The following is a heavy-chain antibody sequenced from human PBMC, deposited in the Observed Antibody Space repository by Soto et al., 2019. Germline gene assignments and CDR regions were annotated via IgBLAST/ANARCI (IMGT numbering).Heavy chain of an antibody. CDR1: GGTFSSYA. CDR2: IIPIFGTA. CDR3: GRVSSRFQLLYAFDI. J-gene: IGHJ3*02. Sequence: QVQLVQSGAEVKKPGSSVKVSCKASGGTFSSYAISWVRQAPGQGIEWMGGIIPIFGTANYAQKFPGRVTISADKSTSTAYMEVSSLGSEDTAVYYCGRVSSRFQLLYAFDIWGQGTMVTVSS. V-gene: IGHV1-69*06. D-gene: IGHD2-2*02.